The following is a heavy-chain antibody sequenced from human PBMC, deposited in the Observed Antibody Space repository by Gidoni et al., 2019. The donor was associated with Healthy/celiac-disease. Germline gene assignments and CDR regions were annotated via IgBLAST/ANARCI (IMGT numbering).Heavy chain of an antibody. Sequence: QVQLVESGGGLVKPGGSLRLSCAASGFTFRDYDMTWIRQAPGKGVAWVSYISSSSSYTNYADSVKGRFTISRDNAKNSLYLQMNSLRAEDTAVYYCARDPRGYCSGGSCYSVTSYYYGMDVWGQGTTVTVSS. CDR3: ARDPRGYCSGGSCYSVTSYYYGMDV. V-gene: IGHV3-11*05. CDR1: GFTFRDYD. D-gene: IGHD2-15*01. CDR2: ISSSSSYT. J-gene: IGHJ6*02.